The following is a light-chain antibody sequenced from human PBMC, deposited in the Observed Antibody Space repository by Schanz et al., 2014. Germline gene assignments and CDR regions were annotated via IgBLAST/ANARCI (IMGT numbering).Light chain of an antibody. Sequence: SYELTQPSSVSVSPGQTARITCSGDVLAKKHARWVQQKPDQAPVLVMYKDTERPSGIPERFSGSSSGTTSTLTISGAQFEDEAEYYCYSAADNTWVFGGGTKLTVL. CDR1: VLAKKH. V-gene: IGLV3-27*01. CDR2: KDT. CDR3: YSAADNTWV. J-gene: IGLJ3*02.